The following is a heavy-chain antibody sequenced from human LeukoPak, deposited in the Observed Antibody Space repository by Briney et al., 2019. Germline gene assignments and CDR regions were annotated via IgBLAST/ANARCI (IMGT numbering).Heavy chain of an antibody. D-gene: IGHD2-15*01. Sequence: ASVKVSCKASGYTFTSYGINWVRQAPGQGLEWMGWINTDTGNPTYAQGFTGRFVFSLDTSVSTAYLQISSLKAEDTAVYYCARGVVVAATPLFDIWGQGTMVTVSS. CDR2: INTDTGNP. J-gene: IGHJ3*02. V-gene: IGHV7-4-1*02. CDR1: GYTFTSYG. CDR3: ARGVVVAATPLFDI.